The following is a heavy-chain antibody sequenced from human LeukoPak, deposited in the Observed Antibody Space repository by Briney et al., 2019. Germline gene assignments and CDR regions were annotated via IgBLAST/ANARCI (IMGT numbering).Heavy chain of an antibody. CDR2: INPSGGST. CDR1: GYTFTSYY. D-gene: IGHD2-2*01. Sequence: GASVTVSCTASGYTFTSYYMHWVRQAPGQGLEWMGIINPSGGSTSYAQKSQGRVTMTRDTSTSTVYMELSSLRSEDTAVYYCARVDNVVVPAASTDWFDPWGQGTLVTVSS. J-gene: IGHJ5*02. CDR3: ARVDNVVVPAASTDWFDP. V-gene: IGHV1-46*01.